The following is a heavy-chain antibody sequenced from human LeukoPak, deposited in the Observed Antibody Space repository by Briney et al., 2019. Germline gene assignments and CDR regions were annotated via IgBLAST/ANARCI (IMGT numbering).Heavy chain of an antibody. V-gene: IGHV1-69*05. J-gene: IGHJ6*03. Sequence: SVKVPCKASGGTFSSYVISWVRQAPGQGLEWMGGIIPIFGTANYAQKFQGRVTITTDESTSTAYMELSSLRSEDTAVYYCARAPYNWNYEPHYYYYMDVWGKGTTVTVSS. CDR2: IIPIFGTA. CDR1: GGTFSSYV. CDR3: ARAPYNWNYEPHYYYYMDV. D-gene: IGHD1-7*01.